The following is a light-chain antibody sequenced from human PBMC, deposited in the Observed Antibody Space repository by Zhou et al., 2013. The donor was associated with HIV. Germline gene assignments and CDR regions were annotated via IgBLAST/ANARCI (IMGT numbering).Light chain of an antibody. J-gene: IGKJ2*03. CDR2: DAS. CDR3: QQCSDWPPHRS. CDR1: QNVGSY. Sequence: TVLTQSPATLSLSPGERATLSCRASQNVGSYLAWYQQRPGQSPRLLIYDASKRATAIPARFSGSGSGTDFTLTINTLESDDVGTYFCQQCSDWPPHRSFGQGTKLEI. V-gene: IGKV3-11*01.